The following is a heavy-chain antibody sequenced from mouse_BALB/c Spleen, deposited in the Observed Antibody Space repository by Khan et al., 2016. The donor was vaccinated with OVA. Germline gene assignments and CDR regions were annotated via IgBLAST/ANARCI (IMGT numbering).Heavy chain of an antibody. V-gene: IGHV1-76*01. CDR1: GYIFTSYW. CDR3: AREESLYYFDY. CDR2: IYPGTDNT. J-gene: IGHJ2*01. Sequence: QVQLKESGAELVRPWASVKLSCKTSGYIFTSYWIHWVQQSPGQGLEWIARIYPGTDNTYYNEKFKDKATLTADKSTSTAYMQLSSLKSEDSAVYFCAREESLYYFDYWGQGTTLTVSS. D-gene: IGHD6-2*01.